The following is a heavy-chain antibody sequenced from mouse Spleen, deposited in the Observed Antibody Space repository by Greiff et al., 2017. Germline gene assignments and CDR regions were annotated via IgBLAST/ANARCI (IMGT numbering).Heavy chain of an antibody. CDR1: GFTFSDYG. D-gene: IGHD3-2*02. J-gene: IGHJ4*01. Sequence: EVHLVESGGGLVKPGGSLKLSCAASGFTFSDYGMHWVRQAPEKGLEWVAYISSGSSTIYYADTVKGRFTISRDNAKNTLFLQMTSLRSEDTAMYYCASETAQAHYTMDYWGQENSVTASS. V-gene: IGHV5-17*01. CDR2: ISSGSSTI. CDR3: ASETAQAHYTMDY.